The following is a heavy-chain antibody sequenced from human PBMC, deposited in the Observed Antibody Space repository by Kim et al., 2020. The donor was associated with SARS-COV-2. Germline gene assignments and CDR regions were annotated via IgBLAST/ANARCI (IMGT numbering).Heavy chain of an antibody. D-gene: IGHD2-2*03. V-gene: IGHV3-23*01. Sequence: GGSLRLSCTTSGFTFTGYAMSWVRPAPGKGLEWVSSIDGIDGTTYYVYSVKGRFTISRNNSKNTLYLQMSKLRADDTAVYYCMKGGWGWIWDHWGQGTLVTVSS. CDR3: MKGGWGWIWDH. J-gene: IGHJ4*02. CDR2: IDGIDGTT. CDR1: GFTFTGYA.